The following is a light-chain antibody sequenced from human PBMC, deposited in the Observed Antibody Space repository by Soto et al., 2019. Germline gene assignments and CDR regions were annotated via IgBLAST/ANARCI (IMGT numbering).Light chain of an antibody. Sequence: QAVLTQSPSASASLGASVKLTCTLSSGHSSYAIAWHQQQPEKGPRCLMKVNSDGSHNKGDGIPDRFSGSSSGAERYHTISSLQSEDEADYCCQTWGTDFSVVFGGGTQLTVL. J-gene: IGLJ2*01. CDR2: VNSDGSH. V-gene: IGLV4-69*01. CDR3: QTWGTDFSVV. CDR1: SGHSSYA.